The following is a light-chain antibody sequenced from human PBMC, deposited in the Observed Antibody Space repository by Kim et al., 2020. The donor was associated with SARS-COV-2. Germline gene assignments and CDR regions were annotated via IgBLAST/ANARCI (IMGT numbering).Light chain of an antibody. Sequence: ATINCKSSQSVLYSSNNKSYLAWYQQKPGQPPKLLIYWASTRESGVPDRFSGSGSGTDFTLTISSLQAEDVAVYYCQQYYNTPWTFGQGTKVDIK. J-gene: IGKJ1*01. CDR2: WAS. CDR3: QQYYNTPWT. CDR1: QSVLYSSNNKSY. V-gene: IGKV4-1*01.